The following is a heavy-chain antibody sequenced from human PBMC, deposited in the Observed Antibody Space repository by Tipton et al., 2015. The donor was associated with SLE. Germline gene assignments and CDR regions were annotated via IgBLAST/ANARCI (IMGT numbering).Heavy chain of an antibody. CDR1: GFTFSSYG. Sequence: SLRLSCAASGFTFSSYGMHWVRQAPGKGLEWVAFIRYDGSNKYYADSVKGRFTISRDNSKNTLYLQMNSLRAEDTAVYYCAKIPGRSSAFDIWGQGTMVTVSS. V-gene: IGHV3-30*02. J-gene: IGHJ3*02. CDR3: AKIPGRSSAFDI. CDR2: IRYDGSNK. D-gene: IGHD3-10*01.